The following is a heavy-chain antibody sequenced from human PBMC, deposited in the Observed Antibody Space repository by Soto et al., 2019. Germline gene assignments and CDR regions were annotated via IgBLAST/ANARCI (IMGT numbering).Heavy chain of an antibody. CDR1: GYTFTSYA. J-gene: IGHJ4*02. CDR2: INAGNGNT. V-gene: IGHV1-3*01. CDR3: ARESPHNYYFDY. Sequence: ASVKVSCKASGYTFTSYAMHWVRQAPGQRLEWMGWINAGNGNTKYSQKFQGRVTITRDTSASTAYMELSSLRSEDTAVYYCARESPHNYYFDYWGQGTLVTVSS.